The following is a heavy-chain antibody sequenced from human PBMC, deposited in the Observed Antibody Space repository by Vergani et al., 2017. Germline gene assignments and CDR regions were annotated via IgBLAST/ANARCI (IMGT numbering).Heavy chain of an antibody. Sequence: EVQLLESGGNLVQPGGSLRLSCAASGFTFTNFAMTWVRQAPGEGLEWVSGISGSGGFTYYADSVKGRFTISRDNSKNTLYLQMNSLRAEDTAVYYCATLGVVPAAGGWFDPWGQGTLVTVSS. CDR1: GFTFTNFA. CDR2: ISGSGGFT. J-gene: IGHJ5*02. CDR3: ATLGVVPAAGGWFDP. V-gene: IGHV3-23*01. D-gene: IGHD2-2*01.